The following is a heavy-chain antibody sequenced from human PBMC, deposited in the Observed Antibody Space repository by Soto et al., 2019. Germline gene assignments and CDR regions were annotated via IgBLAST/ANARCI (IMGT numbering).Heavy chain of an antibody. CDR1: GFTFSSYA. CDR3: AKELTSGYYLFDY. D-gene: IGHD3-22*01. V-gene: IGHV3-23*01. Sequence: PGGSLRLSCAASGFTFSSYAMSWVRQAPEKGLEWVSAISGTGGRTYYPDSVKGGFTISRDKSKNTVYLQMNSLRAEDASLYSCAKELTSGYYLFDYWGQGTLVTVSS. CDR2: ISGTGGRT. J-gene: IGHJ4*02.